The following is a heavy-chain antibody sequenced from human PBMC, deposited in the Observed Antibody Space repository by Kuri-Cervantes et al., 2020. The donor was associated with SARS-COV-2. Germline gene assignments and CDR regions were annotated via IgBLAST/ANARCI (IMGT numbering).Heavy chain of an antibody. D-gene: IGHD3-10*01. CDR1: GFTFSSYG. CDR2: ISSSSSYI. V-gene: IGHV3-21*01. J-gene: IGHJ3*02. CDR3: ARDRPSNYYGSGSSLDAFDT. Sequence: GESLKISCAASGFTFSSYGMHWVRQAPGKGLEWVSSISSSSSYIYYADSVKGRFTISRDNAKNSLYLQMNSLRAEDTAVYYCARDRPSNYYGSGSSLDAFDTWGQGTMVTVSS.